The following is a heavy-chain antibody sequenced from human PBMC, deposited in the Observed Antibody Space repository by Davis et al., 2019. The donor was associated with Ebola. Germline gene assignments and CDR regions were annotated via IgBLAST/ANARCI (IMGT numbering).Heavy chain of an antibody. CDR3: ARVASLVSSTRGFDS. Sequence: GESLKISCKGSGYSSTNYWIAWVRQMPGKGLECMGVIYPRDSDTRYSPSFQGQVTISADKSINTAYLQWSSLKASDTAMYYCARVASLVSSTRGFDSWGQGTLVTVSS. CDR1: GYSSTNYW. J-gene: IGHJ4*02. V-gene: IGHV5-51*01. CDR2: IYPRDSDT. D-gene: IGHD2-2*01.